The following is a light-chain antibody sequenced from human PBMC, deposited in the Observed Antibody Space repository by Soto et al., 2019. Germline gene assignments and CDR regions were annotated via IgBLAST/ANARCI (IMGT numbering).Light chain of an antibody. Sequence: QSVLTQPASVSGSPGQSITISCTGTSSDIGGYNYVSWYQQHPGKAPKLMTYDVSDRPSGVSNRFSGPKSGNTASLTISGVQAEDEADYYCASYASSNTVLFGGVTKVTVL. J-gene: IGLJ2*01. CDR1: SSDIGGYNY. V-gene: IGLV2-14*03. CDR2: DVS. CDR3: ASYASSNTVL.